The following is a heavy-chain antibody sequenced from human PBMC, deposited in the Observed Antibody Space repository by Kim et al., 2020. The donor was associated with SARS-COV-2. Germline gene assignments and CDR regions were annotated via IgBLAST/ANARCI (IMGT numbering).Heavy chain of an antibody. CDR1: GFTFSSYG. D-gene: IGHD3-3*01. CDR2: ISYDGSNK. CDR3: AKDLRGRGIFGVVTPYYYYYYGMDV. Sequence: GGSLRLSCAASGFTFSSYGMHWVRQAPGKGLEWVAVISYDGSNKYYADSVKGRFTISRDNSKNTLYLQMNSLRAEDTAVYYCAKDLRGRGIFGVVTPYYYYYYGMDVWGQGTTVTVSS. V-gene: IGHV3-30*18. J-gene: IGHJ6*02.